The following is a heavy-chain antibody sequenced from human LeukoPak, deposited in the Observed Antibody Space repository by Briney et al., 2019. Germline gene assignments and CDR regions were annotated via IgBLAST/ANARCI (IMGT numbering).Heavy chain of an antibody. J-gene: IGHJ5*02. Sequence: SSETLSLTCAVYGGSFSGNYWSWIRQPPGKWREWIGEIIHSGSTNYNPSLKSRVTISVDTSKYQCSLKLSYVTGGDTAVYYCARRSFPYYDFWSGWYNWCDPWGQGTLVTVSS. CDR3: ARRSFPYYDFWSGWYNWCDP. CDR1: GGSFSGNY. D-gene: IGHD3-3*01. CDR2: IIHSGST. V-gene: IGHV4-34*12.